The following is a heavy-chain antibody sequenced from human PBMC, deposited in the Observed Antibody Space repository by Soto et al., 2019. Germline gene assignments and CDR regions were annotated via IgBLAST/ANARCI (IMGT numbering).Heavy chain of an antibody. CDR2: IYYSGRT. Sequence: QLQLQDSGPGLVKPSETLSLTCTVSGGSISSSSDYGGWIRQPPGKGLEWIGSIYYSGRTYYNPSLKSRVTISEDTSKNQFSLKLSSVTAADTAMYYCAIHGYCTGGTCYSVWFDPWGQGTLVTVSS. CDR1: GGSISSSSDY. CDR3: AIHGYCTGGTCYSVWFDP. D-gene: IGHD2-15*01. J-gene: IGHJ5*02. V-gene: IGHV4-39*01.